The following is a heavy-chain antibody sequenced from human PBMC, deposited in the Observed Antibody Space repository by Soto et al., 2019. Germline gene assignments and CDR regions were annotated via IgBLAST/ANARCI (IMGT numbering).Heavy chain of an antibody. CDR2: VSYDGSNK. D-gene: IGHD6-13*01. CDR1: GFTFSSYA. V-gene: IGHV3-30-3*01. CDR3: ARDVEQQLVRGVFDY. Sequence: PGGSLRLSCAASGFTFSSYAMHWVRQAPGKGLEWVAVVSYDGSNKYYADSVKGRFTISRDNSKNTLYLQMNSLRAEDTAVYYCARDVEQQLVRGVFDYWGQGTLVTVSS. J-gene: IGHJ4*02.